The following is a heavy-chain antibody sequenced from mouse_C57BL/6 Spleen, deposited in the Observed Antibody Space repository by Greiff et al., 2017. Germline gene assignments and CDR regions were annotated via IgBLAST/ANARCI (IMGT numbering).Heavy chain of an antibody. J-gene: IGHJ1*03. CDR3: ADSSEYYRSSGWYIDD. D-gene: IGHD1-1*01. Sequence: EVQVEEPGGGLVQPGASMKLSCVASGFTFSNYWMNWVRQSPEKGLEWVAQIRWKSDNYATNYEESVKGRFNISRYGCKSSVYRQINILRAKDTGIYYCADSSEYYRSSGWYIDDWGKGTSVTVSS. V-gene: IGHV6-3*01. CDR2: IRWKSDNYAT. CDR1: GFTFSNYW.